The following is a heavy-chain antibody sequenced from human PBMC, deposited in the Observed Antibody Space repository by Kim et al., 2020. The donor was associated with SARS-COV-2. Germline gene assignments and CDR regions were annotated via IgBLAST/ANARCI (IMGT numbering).Heavy chain of an antibody. Sequence: ASVKVSCKVSGYTVTELSMHWVRQAPGKGLEWMGGFDPEDGETIYAQKFQGRVTMTEDTSTDTAYMELSSLRSEDTAVYYCATSPSIVAASWFDPWGQGTLVTVSS. D-gene: IGHD6-13*01. CDR1: GYTVTELS. V-gene: IGHV1-24*01. CDR3: ATSPSIVAASWFDP. CDR2: FDPEDGET. J-gene: IGHJ5*02.